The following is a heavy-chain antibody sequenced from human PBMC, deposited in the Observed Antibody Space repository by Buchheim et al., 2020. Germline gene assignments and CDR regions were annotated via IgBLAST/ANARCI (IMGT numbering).Heavy chain of an antibody. CDR3: ARERLSGYSYGLYYFDY. CDR1: GFTFSSYG. Sequence: QVQLVESGGGVVQPGRSLRLSCAASGFTFSSYGMHWVRQAPGKGLEWMAVIWYDGSNKYYADSVKGRFTISRDNSKNTLSLQMNSLRAEDTAVYYCARERLSGYSYGLYYFDYWGQGTL. D-gene: IGHD5-18*01. J-gene: IGHJ4*02. CDR2: IWYDGSNK. V-gene: IGHV3-33*01.